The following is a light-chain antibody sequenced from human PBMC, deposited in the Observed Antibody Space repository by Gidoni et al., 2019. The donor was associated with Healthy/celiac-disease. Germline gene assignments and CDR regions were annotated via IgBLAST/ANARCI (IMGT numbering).Light chain of an antibody. CDR3: QAWDSSTRVV. Sequence: SYELTQPPAVSGSPGQTASITCSGDKVGDKYACWYQQKPGQSPVLVIYQDSKRPSVIPERFSGSNSGNTATLTISGTQAMDEADYYCQAWDSSTRVVFGGGTKLTVL. V-gene: IGLV3-1*01. J-gene: IGLJ2*01. CDR1: KVGDKY. CDR2: QDS.